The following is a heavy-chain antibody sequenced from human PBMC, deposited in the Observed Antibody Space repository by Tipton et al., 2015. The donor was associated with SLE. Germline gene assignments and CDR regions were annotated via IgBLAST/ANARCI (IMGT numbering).Heavy chain of an antibody. CDR1: GGSISSYY. CDR3: ARSKRDGYTVGY. D-gene: IGHD5-24*01. CDR2: IYYSGST. V-gene: IGHV4-59*08. J-gene: IGHJ4*02. Sequence: TLSLTCTVSGGSISSYYWSWIRQSPGKGLEWIGYIYYSGSTNYNPSLKSRVTISVDTSKNQFSLKLSSVTAADTAVYYCARSKRDGYTVGYWGQGTLVTVTS.